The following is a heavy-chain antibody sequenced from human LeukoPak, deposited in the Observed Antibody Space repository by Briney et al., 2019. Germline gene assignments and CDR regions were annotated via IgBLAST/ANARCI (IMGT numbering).Heavy chain of an antibody. CDR2: IYYSGST. V-gene: IGHV4-59*08. Sequence: PSETLSLTCTVSGGSISSYYWSWIRQPPGKGLEWIGYIYYSGSTNYNPSLKSRVTISVDTSKNQFSLKLSSVTAADTAVYYCARGVSYYDSRGYYNEYFQHWGQGTLVTVSS. D-gene: IGHD3-22*01. CDR1: GGSISSYY. CDR3: ARGVSYYDSRGYYNEYFQH. J-gene: IGHJ1*01.